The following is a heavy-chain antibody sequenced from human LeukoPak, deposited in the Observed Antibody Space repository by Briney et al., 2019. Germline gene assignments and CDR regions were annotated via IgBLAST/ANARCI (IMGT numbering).Heavy chain of an antibody. D-gene: IGHD3-22*01. CDR3: ARVHYYDSSGYYGY. V-gene: IGHV3-21*01. CDR2: ISSTSSYI. J-gene: IGHJ4*02. CDR1: GFSFSGYS. Sequence: GGSLRLSCAASGFSFSGYSMNWVRQAPGKGLEWVSSISSTSSYIYYADSVKGRFTISRDNAKNSVYLQMSSLRVEDTALYYCARVHYYDSSGYYGYWGQGTLVTVSS.